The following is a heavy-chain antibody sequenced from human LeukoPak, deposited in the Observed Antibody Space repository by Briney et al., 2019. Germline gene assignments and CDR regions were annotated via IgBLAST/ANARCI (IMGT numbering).Heavy chain of an antibody. D-gene: IGHD5-24*01. CDR3: ARDRADGYNFFFYYYYYMDV. CDR2: ISSSGSTI. V-gene: IGHV3-48*03. J-gene: IGHJ6*03. CDR1: GFTFSSYE. Sequence: GGSLRLSCAASGFTFSSYEMNWVRQAPGKGLEWVSYISSSGSTIYYADSVKGRFTISRDNAKNSLYLQMNSLRAEDTAVYYCARDRADGYNFFFYYYYYMDVWGKGTTVTISS.